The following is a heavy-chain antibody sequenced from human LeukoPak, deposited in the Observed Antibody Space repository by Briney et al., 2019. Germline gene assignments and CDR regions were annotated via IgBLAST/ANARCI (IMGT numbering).Heavy chain of an antibody. Sequence: ASVKVSCKASGYTFTNYYMHWVRQAPGQGLEWMGIIIPSGGGTTYAQRFQGRVTMTRDTSTSTVYMELSSLRSEDTAVYYCARFGSGLVRDYWGQGTLVTVSS. J-gene: IGHJ4*02. V-gene: IGHV1-46*01. D-gene: IGHD6-19*01. CDR2: IIPSGGGT. CDR3: ARFGSGLVRDY. CDR1: GYTFTNYY.